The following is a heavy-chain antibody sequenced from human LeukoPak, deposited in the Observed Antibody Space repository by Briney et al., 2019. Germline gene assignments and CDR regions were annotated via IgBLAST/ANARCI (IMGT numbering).Heavy chain of an antibody. J-gene: IGHJ4*02. CDR3: ARGSDIVVVVAASPPDY. CDR2: INPNSGGT. D-gene: IGHD2-15*01. Sequence: ASVKVSCEASGYTFTGYYMHWVRQAPGQGLEWMGWINPNSGGTNYAQKFQGWVTMTRDTSISTAYMEPSRLRSDDTAVYYCARGSDIVVVVAASPPDYWGQGTLVTVSS. V-gene: IGHV1-2*04. CDR1: GYTFTGYY.